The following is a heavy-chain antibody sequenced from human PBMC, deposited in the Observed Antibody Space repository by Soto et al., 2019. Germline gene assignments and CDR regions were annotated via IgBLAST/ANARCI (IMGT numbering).Heavy chain of an antibody. Sequence: GGSLRLSCAASGFTFSSYAMHWVRQAPGKGLEWVAVISYDGSNKYYADSVKGRFTISRDNSKNTLYLQMNSLRAEDTAVYYCARDPGYPEYYFDYWGQGTLVTVSS. CDR2: ISYDGSNK. D-gene: IGHD6-13*01. CDR3: ARDPGYPEYYFDY. J-gene: IGHJ4*02. V-gene: IGHV3-30-3*01. CDR1: GFTFSSYA.